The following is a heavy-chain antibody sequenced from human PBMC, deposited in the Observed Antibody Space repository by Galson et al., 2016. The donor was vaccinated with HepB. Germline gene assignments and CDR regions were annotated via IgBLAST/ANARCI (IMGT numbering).Heavy chain of an antibody. CDR3: AKHTYYYGSGSYSGFDY. V-gene: IGHV3-30*18. J-gene: IGHJ4*02. CDR2: TSYDGNKK. CDR1: GFSFNSYT. D-gene: IGHD3-10*01. Sequence: PRLSCAASGFSFNSYTMHWVRQAPGKGLEWVAVTSYDGNKKYYADSVKGRFSISRDNSKNTLFLQMSSLRPEDTAVYYCAKHTYYYGSGSYSGFDYWGQGTLITVSS.